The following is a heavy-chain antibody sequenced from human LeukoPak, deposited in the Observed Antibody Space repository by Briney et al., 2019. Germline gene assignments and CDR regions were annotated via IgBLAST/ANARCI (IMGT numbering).Heavy chain of an antibody. CDR3: ARDDPYSSGWYIVFDI. D-gene: IGHD6-19*01. CDR2: ISYDGTNK. CDR1: GLTLSSYW. V-gene: IGHV3-30-3*01. Sequence: GGSLRLSCAASGLTLSSYWMHWVRQAPGKGLEWVAIISYDGTNKYYADSVKGRFTISRDNSKNTLYLQMNSLRAEDTAVYYCARDDPYSSGWYIVFDIWGQGTMVTVSS. J-gene: IGHJ3*02.